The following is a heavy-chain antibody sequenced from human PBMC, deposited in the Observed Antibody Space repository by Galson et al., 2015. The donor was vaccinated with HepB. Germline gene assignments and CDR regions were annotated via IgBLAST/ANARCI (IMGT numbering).Heavy chain of an antibody. Sequence: ETPSLTCTVSGGSISSYYWSWIRQPPGKGLEWIGYIYYSGSTNYNPSLKSRVTISVDTSKNQFSLKLSSVTAADTAVYYCARASVFYFDYWGQGTLVTVSS. J-gene: IGHJ4*02. CDR1: GGSISSYY. CDR3: ARASVFYFDY. CDR2: IYYSGST. V-gene: IGHV4-59*01.